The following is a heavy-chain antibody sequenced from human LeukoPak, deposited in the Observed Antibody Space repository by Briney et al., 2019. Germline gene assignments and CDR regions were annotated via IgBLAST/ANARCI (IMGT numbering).Heavy chain of an antibody. CDR1: GGSINSYY. CDR2: ILYSGST. D-gene: IGHD4-17*01. J-gene: IGHJ3*02. V-gene: IGHV4-59*01. Sequence: SETLSLTCTVSGGSINSYYWGWIRQPPGKGLEWIGYILYSGSTNSNPSLKSRVTISVDTSKNQFSLRLTSVTAADTAVYYCARYGYPYGFDIWGQGTMVTVSS. CDR3: ARYGYPYGFDI.